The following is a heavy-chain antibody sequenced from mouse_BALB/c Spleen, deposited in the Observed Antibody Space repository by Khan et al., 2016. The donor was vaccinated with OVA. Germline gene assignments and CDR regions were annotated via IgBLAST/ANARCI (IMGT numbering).Heavy chain of an antibody. CDR3: ARGNGNARFAY. D-gene: IGHD2-1*01. CDR1: GYTFTDYA. CDR2: ISTYYGDA. Sequence: QVQLQQSGAELVRPGVSVKISCKGSGYTFTDYAMHWVKQSHAKSLEWIGVISTYYGDATYNQKFKGKATMTVDKSSSTAYMELARLTSEDSAIYCCARGNGNARFAYWGQGTLVTVSA. J-gene: IGHJ3*01. V-gene: IGHV1S137*01.